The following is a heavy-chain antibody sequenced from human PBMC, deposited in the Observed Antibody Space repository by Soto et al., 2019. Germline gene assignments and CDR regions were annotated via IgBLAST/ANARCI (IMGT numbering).Heavy chain of an antibody. D-gene: IGHD1-26*01. J-gene: IGHJ5*02. CDR3: ARGASYGWFDP. CDR1: GGSISSNKW. CDR2: VYQTGDT. V-gene: IGHV4-4*02. Sequence: QVQLQESGPGLVKPSGTLSLTCAVSGGSISSNKWWSWVRQPPGKGLEWIGEVYQTGDTNYNPSHKTRVTISVDKSMNQFSLKMRSVTAADTAVYYCARGASYGWFDPWGQGTLVTVSS.